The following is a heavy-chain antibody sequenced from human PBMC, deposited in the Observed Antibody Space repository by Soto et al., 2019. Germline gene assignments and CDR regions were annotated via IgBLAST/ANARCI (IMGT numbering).Heavy chain of an antibody. CDR2: ISYDGSNK. V-gene: IGHV3-30*18. J-gene: IGHJ4*02. D-gene: IGHD3-10*01. CDR1: GFTFSSYG. Sequence: GGSLRLSCAASGFTFSSYGMHWVRQAPGKGLEWVAVISYDGSNKYYADSVKGRFTISRDNSKNTLYLQMNSLRAEDTAVYYCAKGSSADYCGQGTLDPVSS. CDR3: AKGSSADY.